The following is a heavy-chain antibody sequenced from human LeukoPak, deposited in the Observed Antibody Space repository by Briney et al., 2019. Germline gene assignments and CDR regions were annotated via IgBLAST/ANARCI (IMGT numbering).Heavy chain of an antibody. J-gene: IGHJ4*02. CDR3: ARGRYPHS. Sequence: PSETLSLTCAVYGGSFSDYYWSWIRQPPGKGLEWIGEINHSGSTNYNPSLKSRVTISVDTSKNQFSLKLSSVTAADTAVYYCARGRYPHSWGQGTLVTVSS. D-gene: IGHD1-26*01. CDR1: GGSFSDYY. CDR2: INHSGST. V-gene: IGHV4-34*01.